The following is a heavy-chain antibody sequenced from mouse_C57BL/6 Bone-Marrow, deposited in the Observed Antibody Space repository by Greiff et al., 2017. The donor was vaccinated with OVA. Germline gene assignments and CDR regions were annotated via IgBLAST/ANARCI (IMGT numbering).Heavy chain of an antibody. D-gene: IGHD1-1*01. J-gene: IGHJ3*01. V-gene: IGHV1-42*01. CDR3: ARRTVVGPGFAY. CDR1: GYSFTGYY. Sequence: VQLKESGPELVKPGASVKISCKASGYSFTGYYMNWVKQSPEKSLEWIGEINPSTGGNTYNQKFKAKATLTVDKSSSTAYMQLKSLTTEDSAVYYCARRTVVGPGFAYWGQGTLVTVSA. CDR2: INPSTGGN.